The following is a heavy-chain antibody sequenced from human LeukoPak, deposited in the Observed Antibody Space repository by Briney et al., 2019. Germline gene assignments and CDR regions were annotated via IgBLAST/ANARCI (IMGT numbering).Heavy chain of an antibody. CDR3: ARRPLRGPFDY. J-gene: IGHJ4*02. V-gene: IGHV1-2*02. CDR2: INPNSGGT. D-gene: IGHD4-17*01. CDR1: GYTFTGYY. Sequence: GASVKVPCKASGYTFTGYYMHWLRQAPGQGLEGMGWINPNSGGTNYAQKFQGRVTMTRDTSISTAYMELSRQRSDDTAVYYCARRPLRGPFDYWGQGTLVSVSS.